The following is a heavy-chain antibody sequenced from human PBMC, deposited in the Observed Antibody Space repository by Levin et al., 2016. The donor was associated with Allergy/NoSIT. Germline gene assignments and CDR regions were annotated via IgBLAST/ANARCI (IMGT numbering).Heavy chain of an antibody. J-gene: IGHJ5*02. D-gene: IGHD3-10*01. CDR2: IYDNYNA. Sequence: WIRQPPGKGLEWIGYIYDNYNAFYNPSLKSRVTISVDRSKNQISLKMTSVTAADTAMYYCARDRISSGNYVFDPWGQGTLVTVSS. CDR3: ARDRISSGNYVFDP. V-gene: IGHV4-30-2*01.